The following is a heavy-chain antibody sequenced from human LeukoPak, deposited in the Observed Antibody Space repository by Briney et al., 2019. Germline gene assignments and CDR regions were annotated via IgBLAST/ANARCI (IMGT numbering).Heavy chain of an antibody. CDR2: IYYSGST. CDR1: GGSISSGGYY. V-gene: IGHV4-61*08. Sequence: SQTLSLTCTVSGGSISSGGYYWSWIRQHPGKGLEWIGYIYYSGSTNYNPSLKSRVTISVDTSKNQFSLKLSSVTAADTAVYYCAREKVLSSGWYYWYFDLWGRGTLVTVSS. D-gene: IGHD6-19*01. CDR3: AREKVLSSGWYYWYFDL. J-gene: IGHJ2*01.